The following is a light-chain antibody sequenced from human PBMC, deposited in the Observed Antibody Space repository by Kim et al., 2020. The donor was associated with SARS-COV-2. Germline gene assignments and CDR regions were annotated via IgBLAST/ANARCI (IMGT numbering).Light chain of an antibody. CDR2: YDS. CDR3: QVWDSSSDHVV. V-gene: IGLV3-21*04. J-gene: IGLJ2*01. CDR1: NIGSKS. Sequence: SSELTQPPSVSVAPGKTARITCGGNNIGSKSVHWYQQKPGQAPVLVIYYDSDRPSGIPERFSGSNSGNTATLTISRVDAGDEADDYCQVWDSSSDHVVFGGGTQLTVL.